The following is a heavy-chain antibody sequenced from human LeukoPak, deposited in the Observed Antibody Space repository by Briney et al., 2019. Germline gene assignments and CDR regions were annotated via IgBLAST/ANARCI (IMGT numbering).Heavy chain of an antibody. D-gene: IGHD2-15*01. CDR3: ARAPHSSAGDNFDY. J-gene: IGHJ4*02. CDR1: GYTFNSFH. CDR2: INPSGGGT. V-gene: IGHV1-46*02. Sequence: GASVKVSCKASGYTFNSFHMHWVRQAPGQGLEWMEIINPSGGGTSYPQKFQGRVTMTRDTSTSTVYMELSSLRSEDTAVYYCARAPHSSAGDNFDYWGQETLVTVSS.